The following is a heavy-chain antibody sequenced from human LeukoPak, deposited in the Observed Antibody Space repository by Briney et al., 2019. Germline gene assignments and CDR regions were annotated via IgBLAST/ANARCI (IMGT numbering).Heavy chain of an antibody. J-gene: IGHJ6*03. Sequence: PGGSLRLSCTVSGFTVSTNSMSWVRQAPGKGLEWVSFIYSDNTHYSDSVKGRFTISRDNSKNTLYLQMNSLRAEDTAVYYCARGASEAGGPYYYYYYMDVWGKGTTVTVSS. V-gene: IGHV3-53*01. D-gene: IGHD2-8*02. CDR1: GFTVSTNS. CDR3: ARGASEAGGPYYYYYYMDV. CDR2: IYSDNT.